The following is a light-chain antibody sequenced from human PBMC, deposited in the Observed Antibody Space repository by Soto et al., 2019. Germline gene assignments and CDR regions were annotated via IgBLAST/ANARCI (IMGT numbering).Light chain of an antibody. V-gene: IGKV3-20*01. CDR1: QSVIGRQ. CDR2: GVS. CDR3: QVYGPSPPIT. J-gene: IGKJ5*01. Sequence: EIVLTQSPGTLSLSPGERATLSCRASQSVIGRQLAWYQHKPGQAPRLLIYGVSSRATGIPDRFTGSGSGTDFTLTICRLEPEDFAVFYCQVYGPSPPITFGQGTRLEIK.